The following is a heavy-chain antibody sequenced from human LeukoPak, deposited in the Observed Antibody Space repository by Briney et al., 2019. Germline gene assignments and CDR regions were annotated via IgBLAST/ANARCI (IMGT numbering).Heavy chain of an antibody. CDR3: ARGDLEWLYYYYMDV. CDR1: GGSFSGYY. V-gene: IGHV4-34*01. J-gene: IGHJ6*03. D-gene: IGHD3-3*01. Sequence: SETLSLTCAVYGGSFSGYYWSWIRQPPGKGLEWIGEINHSGSTNYNPSLKSRVTISVDTSKNQFSLKLSSVTAADTAVYYCARGDLEWLYYYYMDVWGKGTTVTVSS. CDR2: INHSGST.